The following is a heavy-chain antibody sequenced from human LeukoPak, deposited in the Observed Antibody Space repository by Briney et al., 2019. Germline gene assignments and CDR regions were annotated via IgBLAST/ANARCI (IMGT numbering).Heavy chain of an antibody. CDR1: GGSYSGYY. CDR3: ARGRGYGSGSYFPKKHDY. D-gene: IGHD3-10*01. Sequence: SETLPLTCAAYGGSYSGYYWRWIRQPPGKELEWIGEINHSGSTRYNPSLKSRVTISVDTSMNQFSLKLRSVTAADTAVYYCARGRGYGSGSYFPKKHDYWGQGTLVTVSS. J-gene: IGHJ4*02. CDR2: INHSGST. V-gene: IGHV4-34*01.